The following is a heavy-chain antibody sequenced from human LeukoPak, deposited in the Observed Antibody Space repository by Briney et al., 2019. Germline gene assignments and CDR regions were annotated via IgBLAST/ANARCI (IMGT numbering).Heavy chain of an antibody. CDR2: ISWSSDTI. Sequence: GGSLRLSCAAAGFTSGDYAMHWVRQAPGKGLEWVSGISWSSDTIGYADSVKGRFTISRDTAKNSLYLQMNSLRPEDTALYYCAKVGGLGSYYRSPYFAYWGQGTLVTVSS. CDR1: GFTSGDYA. CDR3: AKVGGLGSYYRSPYFAY. D-gene: IGHD3-10*01. V-gene: IGHV3-9*02. J-gene: IGHJ4*02.